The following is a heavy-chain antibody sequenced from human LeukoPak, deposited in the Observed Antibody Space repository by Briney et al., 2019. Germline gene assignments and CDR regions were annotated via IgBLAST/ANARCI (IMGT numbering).Heavy chain of an antibody. CDR2: IVPHSGAT. CDR1: GYTFTGYY. J-gene: IGHJ4*02. V-gene: IGHV1-2*02. Sequence: GASVKVSCKASGYTFTGYYIHWVRQAPGQGLEWMGWIVPHSGATSYAQKFQGRVTMTTDTSISTAYMEMRSLRSDDTALYYCARDRSWGGLPFDFWGQGTLVTVSS. CDR3: ARDRSWGGLPFDF. D-gene: IGHD2-21*01.